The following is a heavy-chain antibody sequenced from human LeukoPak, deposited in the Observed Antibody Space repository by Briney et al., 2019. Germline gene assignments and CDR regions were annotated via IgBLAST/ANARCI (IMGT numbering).Heavy chain of an antibody. V-gene: IGHV3-23*01. CDR3: AREGRYSSTWYRGWYFDY. CDR1: GFAFSSYA. D-gene: IGHD6-13*01. J-gene: IGHJ4*02. CDR2: LSGSGSTT. Sequence: GGSLRLSCAASGFAFSSYAMSWVRQAPGKGLEWVSGLSGSGSTTYDADSVKGRFTISRDNSKKTLYLQVNSLRAEDTAMYFCAREGRYSSTWYRGWYFDYWGQGTLVTVSS.